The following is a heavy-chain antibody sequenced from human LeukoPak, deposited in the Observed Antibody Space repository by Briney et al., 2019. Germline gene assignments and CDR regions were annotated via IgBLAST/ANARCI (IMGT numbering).Heavy chain of an antibody. CDR3: ARSITIFGVVGSFDY. CDR2: IRYDGSNK. CDR1: GFTFSSYG. D-gene: IGHD3-3*01. J-gene: IGHJ4*02. V-gene: IGHV3-30*02. Sequence: GGSLRLSCAASGFTFSSYGMHWVRQAPGKGLEWVAFIRYDGSNKYYADSVKGRFTISRDNSKNTLYLQMNSLRAEDTAVYYCARSITIFGVVGSFDYWGQGTLVTVSS.